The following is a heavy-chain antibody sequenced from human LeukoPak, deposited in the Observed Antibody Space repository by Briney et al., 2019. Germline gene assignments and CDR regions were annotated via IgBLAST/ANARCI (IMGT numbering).Heavy chain of an antibody. J-gene: IGHJ4*02. D-gene: IGHD3-22*01. CDR2: IYHSGST. V-gene: IGHV4-30-2*01. Sequence: PSETLSLTCAVSGGSISSGGYSWSWTRQPPGKGLEWIGYIYHSGSTYYNPSLKSRVTISVDRSKNQFSLKLRSVTAADTAVYYCARGYDSSGYYLFDYWGQGTLVTVSS. CDR1: GGSISSGGYS. CDR3: ARGYDSSGYYLFDY.